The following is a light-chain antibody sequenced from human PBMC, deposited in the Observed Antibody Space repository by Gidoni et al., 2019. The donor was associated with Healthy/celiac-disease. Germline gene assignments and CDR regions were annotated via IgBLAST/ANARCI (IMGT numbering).Light chain of an antibody. CDR3: QQYNNWPPMYT. J-gene: IGKJ2*01. Sequence: EIVMTQSPATLSVSPGERATLSCRASQSVSSNLAWYQQKPGQAPRLLIYGASTRAPGSPARFSGSGSGTEFTLTISSLQSEDFAVYYCQQYNNWPPMYTFGQGTKLEIK. V-gene: IGKV3-15*01. CDR1: QSVSSN. CDR2: GAS.